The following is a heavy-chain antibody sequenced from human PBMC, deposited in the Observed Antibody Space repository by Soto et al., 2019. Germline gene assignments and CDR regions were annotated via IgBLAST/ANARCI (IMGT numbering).Heavy chain of an antibody. CDR3: ARDFCGGDCSDDYYYSAMDV. Sequence: SETLSLTCTVSGGSVSSGSYYWSWIRQPPGKGLEWIGQIFYSGSTNYNPSLKSRVTISVDTSKNQFSLELSSVTAADTAVYYCARDFCGGDCSDDYYYSAMDVWCQGTTVTVSS. CDR1: GGSVSSGSYY. J-gene: IGHJ6*02. V-gene: IGHV4-61*01. D-gene: IGHD2-21*02. CDR2: IFYSGST.